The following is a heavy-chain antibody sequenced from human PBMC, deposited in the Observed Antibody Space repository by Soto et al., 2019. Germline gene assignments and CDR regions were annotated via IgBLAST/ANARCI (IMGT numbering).Heavy chain of an antibody. V-gene: IGHV1-18*01. CDR3: VRDLDGSGSYYSDY. J-gene: IGHJ4*02. CDR1: GYMFSSYG. Sequence: SVKVSCKASGYMFSSYGINWVRQAPGQGLEWMGWIRPYNGDTKYAQNLQGRVTMTTDTSTSTAYMEMRSLRSDDTAVYYCVRDLDGSGSYYSDYWGPGTLVTVSS. D-gene: IGHD3-10*01. CDR2: IRPYNGDT.